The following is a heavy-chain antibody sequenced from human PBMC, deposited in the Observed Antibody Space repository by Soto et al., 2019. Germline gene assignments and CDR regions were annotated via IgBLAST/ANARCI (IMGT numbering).Heavy chain of an antibody. CDR1: GFTFSSYA. V-gene: IGHV3-23*01. CDR2: IRGSGGST. D-gene: IGHD3-9*01. CDR3: AKDVLRYFDWLRKDAFDI. J-gene: IGHJ3*02. Sequence: EVQLLESGGGLVQHGGSLRLSCAASGFTFSSYAMSWVRQAPGKGLEWVSAIRGSGGSTYYADSVKVRFTISRDNSKNTLYMQMNSLRAEDTAVYYCAKDVLRYFDWLRKDAFDIWGQGTMVTVSS.